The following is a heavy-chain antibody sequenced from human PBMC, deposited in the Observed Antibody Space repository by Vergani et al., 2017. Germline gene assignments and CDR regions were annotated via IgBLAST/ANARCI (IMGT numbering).Heavy chain of an antibody. D-gene: IGHD6-13*01. CDR1: GGTFSSYA. Sequence: QVQLVQSGAEVKKPGSSVKVSCKASGGTFSSYAISWVRQAPGQGLEWMGGIIPIFGTANYAQKVQGRVTITADESKSTAYMELSSLRAEGTAVYYCARVEGSSGYPEYYFDYWGQGALVTVS. CDR3: ARVEGSSGYPEYYFDY. J-gene: IGHJ4*02. V-gene: IGHV1-69*01. CDR2: IIPIFGTA.